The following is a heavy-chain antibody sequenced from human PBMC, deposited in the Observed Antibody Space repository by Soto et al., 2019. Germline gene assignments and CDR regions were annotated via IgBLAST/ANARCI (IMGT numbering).Heavy chain of an antibody. CDR1: GGSISSGDYY. CDR2: IYYSGST. CDR3: ASALSGRDWYFDL. J-gene: IGHJ2*01. D-gene: IGHD7-27*01. Sequence: QVQLQESGPGLVKPSQTLSLTCTVSGGSISSGDYYWSWIRQPPGQGLEWIGYIYYSGSTYYNPSLKSRVTKAVDTSKNQFSLELSSVTAADTAVYYGASALSGRDWYFDLWGRGTLVTFSS. V-gene: IGHV4-30-4*01.